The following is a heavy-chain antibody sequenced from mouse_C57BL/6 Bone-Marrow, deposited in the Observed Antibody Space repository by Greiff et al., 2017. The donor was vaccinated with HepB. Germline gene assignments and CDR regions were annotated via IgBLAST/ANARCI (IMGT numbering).Heavy chain of an antibody. J-gene: IGHJ2*01. CDR1: GFNIKNTY. CDR2: IDPANGNT. CDR3: AISDPFDY. Sequence: EVQLVESVAELVRPGASVKLSCTASGFNIKNTYMHWVKQRPEQGLEWIGRIDPANGNTKYAPKFQGKATITADTSSNTAYLQLSRLTPEYTAIYYCAISDPFDYRGQGTTLTVSS. V-gene: IGHV14-3*01.